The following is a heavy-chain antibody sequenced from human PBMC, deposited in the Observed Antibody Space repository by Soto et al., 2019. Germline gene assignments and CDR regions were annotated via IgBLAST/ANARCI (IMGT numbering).Heavy chain of an antibody. CDR2: IYSGGST. CDR3: AREKGNYYDSSGYYYGQNDYGMDV. Sequence: GGSLRLSCAASGFTVSSNYMSWVRQAPGKGLEWVSVIYSGGSTYYADSVKGRFTISRDNSKNTLYLQMNSLRAEDTAVYYCAREKGNYYDSSGYYYGQNDYGMDVWGQGTTVTVSS. CDR1: GFTVSSNY. V-gene: IGHV3-53*01. J-gene: IGHJ6*02. D-gene: IGHD3-22*01.